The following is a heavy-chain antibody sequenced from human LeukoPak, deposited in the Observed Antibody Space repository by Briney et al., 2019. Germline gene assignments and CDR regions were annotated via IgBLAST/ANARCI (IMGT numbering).Heavy chain of an antibody. CDR1: GYTFTSYG. D-gene: IGHD4-17*01. J-gene: IGHJ2*01. CDR3: ARTPPGEDYGDYNWYFDL. V-gene: IGHV1-18*01. CDR2: ISAYNGNT. Sequence: ASVKVSCKASGYTFTSYGISWVRQAPGQGLEWMGWISAYNGNTNYAQKLQGRVTMTTDTSTSTAYMELRSPRSDDTAVYYCARTPPGEDYGDYNWYFDLWGRGTLVTVSS.